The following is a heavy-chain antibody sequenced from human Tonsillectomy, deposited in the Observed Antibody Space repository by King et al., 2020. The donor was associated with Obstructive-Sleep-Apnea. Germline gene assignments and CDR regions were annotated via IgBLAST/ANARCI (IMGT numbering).Heavy chain of an antibody. CDR3: ARILWYSSSWTGGFDY. V-gene: IGHV4-59*01. Sequence: QLQESGPGLVKPSETLSLTCTVSGGSISSYYWSWIRQPPGKGLEWIGYIYYSGSTNYNPSLKSRVTISVDTSKNQFSLKLSSVTASDTAVYYCARILWYSSSWTGGFDYWGQGTLVTVSS. CDR2: IYYSGST. CDR1: GGSISSYY. D-gene: IGHD6-13*01. J-gene: IGHJ4*02.